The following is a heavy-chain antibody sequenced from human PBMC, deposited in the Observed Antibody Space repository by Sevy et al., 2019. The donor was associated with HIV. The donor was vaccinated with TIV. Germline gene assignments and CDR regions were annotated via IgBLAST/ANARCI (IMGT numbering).Heavy chain of an antibody. CDR3: ARGRGCSSTSCTYYYYYYMDV. CDR1: GFTFSDYY. J-gene: IGHJ6*03. Sequence: GGSLRLSCAASGFTFSDYYMSWIRQAPGKGLEWVSYISSSSSYTNYADSLKGRFTISRDNAKNSLYLQMNSLRAEDTAVYYCARGRGCSSTSCTYYYYYYMDVWGKGTTVTVSS. CDR2: ISSSSSYT. V-gene: IGHV3-11*06. D-gene: IGHD2-2*01.